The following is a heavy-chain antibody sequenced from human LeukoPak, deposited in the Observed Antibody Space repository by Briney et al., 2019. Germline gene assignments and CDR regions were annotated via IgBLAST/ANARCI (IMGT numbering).Heavy chain of an antibody. CDR2: ISSSSSYI. CDR1: GFTFSSYS. CDR3: ARDSSSRWIGWFDP. Sequence: PGGSLRLSCAASGFTFSSYSMNWVRQAPGKGLEWVSSISSSSSYIYYADSVKGRFTISRDNTKNSLYLQMNSLRAEDPAVYYCARDSSSRWIGWFDPWGQGTLVTVSS. D-gene: IGHD6-13*01. J-gene: IGHJ5*02. V-gene: IGHV3-21*01.